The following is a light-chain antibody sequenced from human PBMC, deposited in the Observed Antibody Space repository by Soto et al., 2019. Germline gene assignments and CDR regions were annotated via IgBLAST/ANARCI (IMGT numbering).Light chain of an antibody. CDR2: DAS. CDR1: QSVSSY. Sequence: EIVLTQSPATLSLSPGERATLSCRASQSVSSYLAWYQQKPGQAPKLLIYDASNRATGIPARFSGSGSGTDFTLTISSLEPEDVAVYYCQQRSNWPPIPFGQGTRLDIK. J-gene: IGKJ5*01. CDR3: QQRSNWPPIP. V-gene: IGKV3-11*01.